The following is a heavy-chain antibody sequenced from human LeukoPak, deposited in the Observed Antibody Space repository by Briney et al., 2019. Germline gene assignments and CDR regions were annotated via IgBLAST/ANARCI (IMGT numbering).Heavy chain of an antibody. CDR2: IIPIFGTA. CDR3: ARDSHRIYSYGLFDY. V-gene: IGHV1-69*13. Sequence: ASVKVSCKASGGNFRSYAISWVRQAPGQGLEWIGGIIPIFGTANYAQKFQGRVTITADESTSTAYMELSSLRSEDTAVYYCARDSHRIYSYGLFDYWGQGTLVTVSS. D-gene: IGHD5-18*01. J-gene: IGHJ4*02. CDR1: GGNFRSYA.